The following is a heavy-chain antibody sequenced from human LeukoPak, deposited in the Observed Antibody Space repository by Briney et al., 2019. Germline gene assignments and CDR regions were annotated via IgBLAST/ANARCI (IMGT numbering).Heavy chain of an antibody. CDR3: ARHVPSYGYSDS. D-gene: IGHD5-18*01. Sequence: PGGSLRLSCAASGFTFSDSYMSWIRQPPGKGLEWIGYIFYSGSTIHNPSLKSRVTLSVDTSKNQFSLRLTSVTAADTAVYYCARHVPSYGYSDSWGQGTLVTVSS. J-gene: IGHJ4*02. V-gene: IGHV4-59*08. CDR2: IFYSGST. CDR1: GFTFSDSY.